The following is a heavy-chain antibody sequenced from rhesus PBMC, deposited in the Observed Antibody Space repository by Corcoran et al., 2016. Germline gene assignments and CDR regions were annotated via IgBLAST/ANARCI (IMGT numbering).Heavy chain of an antibody. D-gene: IGHD3-16*01. V-gene: IGHV3S5*01. J-gene: IGHJ4*01. CDR1: GFTFSSYG. CDR2: INSDCGTT. CDR3: AVTAYYSGSDFDY. Sequence: EVQLVETGGGLVQPGGSLKLSCAASGFTFSSYGMSWVRQAPGKGLEWVLGINSDCGTTYYADAVKGRFTISRDNSKNTLSLQMNSLRAEDTAVYYCAVTAYYSGSDFDYWGQGVLVTVSS.